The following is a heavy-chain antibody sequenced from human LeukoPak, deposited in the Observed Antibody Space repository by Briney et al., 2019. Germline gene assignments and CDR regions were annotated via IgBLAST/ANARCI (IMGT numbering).Heavy chain of an antibody. J-gene: IGHJ4*02. CDR1: GFTFSSYA. D-gene: IGHD1-26*01. Sequence: GGSLRLSCAASGFTFSSYAMSWVRQAPGKGLEWVSVISGSGGSTYYADSVKGRFTISRDNSKNTLYLQMNSLRAEDTAVYYCAKDLGFIVGGGYWGQGTLVTVSS. CDR2: ISGSGGST. V-gene: IGHV3-23*01. CDR3: AKDLGFIVGGGY.